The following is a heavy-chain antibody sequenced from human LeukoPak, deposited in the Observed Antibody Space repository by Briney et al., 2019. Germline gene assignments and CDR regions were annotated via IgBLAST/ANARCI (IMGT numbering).Heavy chain of an antibody. D-gene: IGHD3-3*01. J-gene: IGHJ6*03. CDR1: GFTVSSNH. CDR2: IYSGGST. CDR3: ARATFWSGYQRDSWYMDV. Sequence: GGSLRLSCAASGFTVSSNHMTWVRQAPGKGLEWVSVIYSGGSTYYADSVKGRFTISRDNSENTLYLHMNSLRAEDTAVYYCARATFWSGYQRDSWYMDVWGKGTTVTVSS. V-gene: IGHV3-66*02.